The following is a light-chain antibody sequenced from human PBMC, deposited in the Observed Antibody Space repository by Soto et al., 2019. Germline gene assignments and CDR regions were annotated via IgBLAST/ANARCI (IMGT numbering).Light chain of an antibody. J-gene: IGLJ1*01. V-gene: IGLV2-11*01. CDR3: FPYTAKGPYV. CDR1: SSDVGSYDY. CDR2: NVN. Sequence: QSVLIQPPSVSGSPGQSVTISCTGTSSDVGSYDYVSWCQQHPGTVPKPMIYNVNTRPSGVPDRFSGSKSGNTASMTISGPQAEDEADYLFFPYTAKGPYVFETGTKV.